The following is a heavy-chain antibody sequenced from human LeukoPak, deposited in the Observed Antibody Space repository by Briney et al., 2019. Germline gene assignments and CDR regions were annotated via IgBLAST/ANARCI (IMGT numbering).Heavy chain of an antibody. J-gene: IGHJ4*02. CDR3: ARGYSGSWYDY. Sequence: SETLSLTCTVSGGSISSSSYYWGWIRQPPGKGLEWIGSIYYSGSTYYNPSLKSRVTISVDTSKNQFSLKLSSVTAADTAVYYCARGYSGSWYDYWGQGTLVTVSS. D-gene: IGHD6-13*01. CDR1: GGSISSSSYY. CDR2: IYYSGST. V-gene: IGHV4-39*07.